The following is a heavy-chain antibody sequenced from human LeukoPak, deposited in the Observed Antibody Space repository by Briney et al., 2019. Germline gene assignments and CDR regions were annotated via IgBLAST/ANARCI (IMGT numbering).Heavy chain of an antibody. J-gene: IGHJ3*02. CDR1: GYSFTSHW. CDR2: IYPDDSDT. CDR3: ARTDGYSGSHLDAFDI. Sequence: GESLKISCKGAGYSFTSHWIAWVRHMPGKGLEWMGIIYPDDSDTRYSPSFQGQVTISAAKYSSTAYLQWSSLKASDSAIYYCARTDGYSGSHLDAFDIWGQGTLVIVSS. D-gene: IGHD1-26*01. V-gene: IGHV5-51*01.